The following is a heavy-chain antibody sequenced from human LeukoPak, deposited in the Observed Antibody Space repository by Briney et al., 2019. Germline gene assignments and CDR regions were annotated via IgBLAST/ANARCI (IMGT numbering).Heavy chain of an antibody. CDR3: ARRKVTAAGSDFDY. CDR1: GGSISNYY. Sequence: PSETLSLTCSVSGGSISNYYWSWIRQSPGMGLEWIGYIYYSGSTSYDPSFKSRVNMSVDTSKNQFSLNLSSVTPADTAVYYCARRKVTAAGSDFDYWGQGILATVSS. J-gene: IGHJ4*02. V-gene: IGHV4-59*01. CDR2: IYYSGST. D-gene: IGHD6-13*01.